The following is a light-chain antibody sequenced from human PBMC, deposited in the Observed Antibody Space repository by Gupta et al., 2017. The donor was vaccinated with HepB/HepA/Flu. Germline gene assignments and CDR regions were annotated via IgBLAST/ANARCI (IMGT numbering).Light chain of an antibody. Sequence: QSALTQPASVSGSLGQSITISCTGTSNDIGGFNYVSWYQQHPGKAPKLIIYDVANRPSGVSYRFSASKSANTASLTIFGLQAEDEADYYCCSYTSSGTLEGIFGGGTKLTVL. CDR2: DVA. CDR1: SNDIGGFNY. J-gene: IGLJ2*01. CDR3: CSYTSSGTLEGI. V-gene: IGLV2-14*03.